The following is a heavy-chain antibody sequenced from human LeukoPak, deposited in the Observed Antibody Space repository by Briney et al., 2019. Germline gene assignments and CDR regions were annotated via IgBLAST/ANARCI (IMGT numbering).Heavy chain of an antibody. Sequence: PSETLSLTCTVSGDSVSRSTYYWAWIRQPPGKGLEWIGSVYYGRSPYFNPSLESRATISVDTSKNHFSLKMSSVTAADTAVYYCARSSGTGTFSYWGQGTLVTVSS. D-gene: IGHD6-25*01. CDR1: GDSVSRSTYY. V-gene: IGHV4-39*02. CDR3: ARSSGTGTFSY. J-gene: IGHJ4*02. CDR2: VYYGRSP.